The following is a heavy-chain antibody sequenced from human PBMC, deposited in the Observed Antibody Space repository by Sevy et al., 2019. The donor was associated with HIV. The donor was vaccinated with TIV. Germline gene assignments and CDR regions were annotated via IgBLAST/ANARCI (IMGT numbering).Heavy chain of an antibody. J-gene: IGHJ4*02. D-gene: IGHD3-16*01. CDR2: ISYDGRNNK. Sequence: GGSLRLSCPASGFSFSDYRMHWVRQAPGKGLEWVAVISYDGRNNKYNADSVKGRFTISRDNSKNTLYLQMNSLRAEDTAIYYCARDRGEILSSAFDYWGQGTLVTVSS. CDR1: GFSFSDYR. V-gene: IGHV3-30*03. CDR3: ARDRGEILSSAFDY.